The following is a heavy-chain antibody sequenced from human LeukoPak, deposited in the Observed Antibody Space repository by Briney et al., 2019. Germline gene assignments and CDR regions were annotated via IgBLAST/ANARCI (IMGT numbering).Heavy chain of an antibody. V-gene: IGHV3-9*01. D-gene: IGHD6-19*01. CDR1: GFTFDDYA. Sequence: GGSLRLSCAASGFTFDDYAMHWVRQAPGKGLEWVSGISWNSGSIGYADSVKGRFTISRDNAKNSLYLQMNSLRAEDTALYYCAKDISGSGFTGGFDYWGQGTLVTVSS. J-gene: IGHJ4*02. CDR2: ISWNSGSI. CDR3: AKDISGSGFTGGFDY.